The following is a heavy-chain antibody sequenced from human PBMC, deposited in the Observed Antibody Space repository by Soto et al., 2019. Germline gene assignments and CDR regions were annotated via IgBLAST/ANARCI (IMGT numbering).Heavy chain of an antibody. D-gene: IGHD6-19*01. Sequence: SETLSLTCTVSGGSVSSGSYYWSWIRQPPGKGLEWIGYIYYSGSTNYNPSLKSRVTISVDTSKNQFSLKLSSVTAADTAVYYGAREAVAGTWWFDPWGQGTLGTVSS. CDR3: AREAVAGTWWFDP. J-gene: IGHJ5*02. CDR2: IYYSGST. V-gene: IGHV4-61*01. CDR1: GGSVSSGSYY.